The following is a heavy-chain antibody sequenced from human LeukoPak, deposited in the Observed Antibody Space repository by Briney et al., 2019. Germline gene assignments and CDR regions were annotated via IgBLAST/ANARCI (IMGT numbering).Heavy chain of an antibody. V-gene: IGHV3-13*05. Sequence: GGSLRLSCAASGFTFSSYDMHWVRQATGKGLEWVSAIGTAGDPYYPGSVKGRFTVSRGNAKNSLYLQMNSLRAGDTAVYYCARGGGGYSGYDYYYYGMDVWGQGTTVTVSS. D-gene: IGHD5-12*01. J-gene: IGHJ6*02. CDR1: GFTFSSYD. CDR3: ARGGGGYSGYDYYYYGMDV. CDR2: IGTAGDP.